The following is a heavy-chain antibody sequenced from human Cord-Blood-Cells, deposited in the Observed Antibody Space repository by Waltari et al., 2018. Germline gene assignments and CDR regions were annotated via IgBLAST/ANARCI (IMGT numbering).Heavy chain of an antibody. CDR1: GGSISSSSYY. V-gene: IGHV4-39*01. CDR3: ARVDSSGYYYFAFDI. J-gene: IGHJ3*02. D-gene: IGHD3-22*01. Sequence: QLQLQESGPGLVKPSETLSLTCTVSGGSISSSSYYWGWIRQPPGKGLEWIGSIYYSGSTYYNPSLKSRVTISVDTSKNQFSLKLSSVTAADTAVYYCARVDSSGYYYFAFDIWGQGTMVTVSS. CDR2: IYYSGST.